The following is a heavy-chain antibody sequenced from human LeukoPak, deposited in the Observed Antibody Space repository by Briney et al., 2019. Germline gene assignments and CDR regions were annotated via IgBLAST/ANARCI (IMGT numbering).Heavy chain of an antibody. D-gene: IGHD2/OR15-2a*01. CDR2: ITTSGTTT. Sequence: PGGSLRLSCAAPGFTFSSYKMIWVRRAPGKGLEWVSYITTSGTTTYYADSLKGRFTISRDNAKNSLYLQMNSLRAEDTAVYYCARVLFHSLAVFDYWGQGTLVTVSS. J-gene: IGHJ4*02. V-gene: IGHV3-48*03. CDR1: GFTFSSYK. CDR3: ARVLFHSLAVFDY.